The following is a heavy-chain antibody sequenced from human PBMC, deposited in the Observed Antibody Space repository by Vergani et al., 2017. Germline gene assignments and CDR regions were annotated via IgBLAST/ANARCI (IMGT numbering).Heavy chain of an antibody. CDR2: IIPIFGTA. V-gene: IGHV1-69*13. CDR3: ATPPLYSSGYFPWDAFYI. Sequence: QVQLVQSGAEVKKPGSSVKVSCKASGGTFSSYAISWVRQAPGQGLEWSGRIIPIFGTANYAQKFQGRVTITAEESTSTAYMVLSSLRSEDTAVYYCATPPLYSSGYFPWDAFYIWGRGTLVTVSS. D-gene: IGHD3-22*01. CDR1: GGTFSSYA. J-gene: IGHJ3*02.